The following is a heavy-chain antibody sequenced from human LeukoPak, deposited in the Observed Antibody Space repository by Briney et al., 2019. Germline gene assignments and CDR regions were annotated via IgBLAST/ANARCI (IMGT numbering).Heavy chain of an antibody. CDR2: IYENGIS. CDR1: GASITSYH. V-gene: IGHV4-59*01. D-gene: IGHD6-19*01. J-gene: IGHJ4*02. CDR3: ARETTLTGFASGLGFNY. Sequence: SETLSLTCTVSGASITSYHWSWIRQPPGKGLEWIGYIYENGISNYNPSLKSRVTILIDTSKNQFSLKLSSVTAADTAVYYCARETTLTGFASGLGFNYWGQGTLVTVSS.